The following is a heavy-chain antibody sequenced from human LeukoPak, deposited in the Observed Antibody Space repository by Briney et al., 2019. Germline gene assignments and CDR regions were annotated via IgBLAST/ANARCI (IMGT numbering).Heavy chain of an antibody. CDR2: IWYDGSNK. V-gene: IGHV3-33*06. Sequence: PGGSLRLSCAASGFAFSSYGMHWVRQAPGKGLEWVAVIWYDGSNKYYADSVKGRFTISRDNSKNTLYLQMNSLRAEDTAVYYCAKAYTDYGGNSGFFEKRSDYWGQGTLVTVSS. J-gene: IGHJ4*02. CDR3: AKAYTDYGGNSGFFEKRSDY. CDR1: GFAFSSYG. D-gene: IGHD4-23*01.